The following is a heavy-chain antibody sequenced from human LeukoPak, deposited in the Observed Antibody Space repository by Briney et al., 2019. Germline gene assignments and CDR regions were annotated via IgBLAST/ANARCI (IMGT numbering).Heavy chain of an antibody. V-gene: IGHV3-15*01. CDR2: IKSKTDGGTT. CDR3: TTDLSYYYGSGSYWLDY. D-gene: IGHD3-10*01. Sequence: PGGSLRLSCAASGFTFSNAWMSWVRQAPGKGLEWVGRIKSKTDGGTTDYAAPVKGRFTISRDDSKNTLYLQMNSLKTEDTAVYYCTTDLSYYYGSGSYWLDYWGQGTLVTVSS. CDR1: GFTFSNAW. J-gene: IGHJ4*02.